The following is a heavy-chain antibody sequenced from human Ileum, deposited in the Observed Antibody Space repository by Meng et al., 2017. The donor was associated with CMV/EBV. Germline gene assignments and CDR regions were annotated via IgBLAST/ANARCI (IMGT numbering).Heavy chain of an antibody. J-gene: IGHJ4*02. Sequence: GGSLRLSCTASGFTFGDYGMSWVRQAPGKGLEWVGFIRRKIIGGTTEYAASVKGRFIISRDDSKSIAYLQMDSLKTEDTAVYYCIRGATRFDYWGQGTLVTVSS. CDR1: GFTFGDYG. CDR2: IRRKIIGGTT. CDR3: IRGATRFDY. V-gene: IGHV3-49*04. D-gene: IGHD1-1*01.